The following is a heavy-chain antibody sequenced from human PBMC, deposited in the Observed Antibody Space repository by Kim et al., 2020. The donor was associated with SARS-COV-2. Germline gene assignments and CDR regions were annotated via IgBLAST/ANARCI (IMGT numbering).Heavy chain of an antibody. Sequence: SETLSLTCTVSGGSISSGSYYWSWIRQPAGKGLEWIGRIYTSGSTNYNPSLKSRVTISVDTSKNRFSLKLSSVTAADTAVYYCAREWGYSYGSGYNWFDPWGQGTLVTVSS. V-gene: IGHV4-61*02. CDR3: AREWGYSYGSGYNWFDP. CDR2: IYTSGST. D-gene: IGHD5-18*01. J-gene: IGHJ5*02. CDR1: GGSISSGSYY.